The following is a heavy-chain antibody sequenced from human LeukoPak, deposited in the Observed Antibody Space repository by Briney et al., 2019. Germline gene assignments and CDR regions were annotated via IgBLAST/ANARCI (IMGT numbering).Heavy chain of an antibody. D-gene: IGHD1-26*01. J-gene: IGHJ4*02. CDR3: ARGTSREINDY. CDR1: GYTFTSYD. V-gene: IGHV1-8*01. CDR2: MNPNIGNT. Sequence: ASVKVSCKASGYTFTSYDINWVRQATGHGLEWMGWMNPNIGNTGYAQKFHGRVTMTRNTYISTDYMELSSVRSEDTAVYYCARGTSREINDYWGQGTLVTVSS.